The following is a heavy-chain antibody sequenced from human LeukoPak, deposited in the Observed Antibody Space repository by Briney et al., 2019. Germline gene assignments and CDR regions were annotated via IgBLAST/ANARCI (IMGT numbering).Heavy chain of an antibody. CDR3: ARDLGNDAFDI. CDR2: ISSSSSYI. Sequence: GGSLRLSCAASGFTFSSYSMNWVRQAPGKGLEWDSSISSSSSYIYYADSVKGRFTISRDNAKNSLYLQMNSLRAEDTAVYYCARDLGNDAFDIWGQRTMVTVSS. CDR1: GFTFSSYS. J-gene: IGHJ3*02. V-gene: IGHV3-21*01.